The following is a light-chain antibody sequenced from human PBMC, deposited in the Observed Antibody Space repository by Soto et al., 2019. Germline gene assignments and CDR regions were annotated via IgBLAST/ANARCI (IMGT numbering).Light chain of an antibody. CDR2: DAS. CDR3: QQYEYTPLT. Sequence: EIVLTQSPGTLSLSPGERATLSCRASRSVGNNYLAWYQQTPGQAPNLLIYDASSRATGIPETFSGSGSGRDFTLTITRLEPEDYVIYYCQQYEYTPLTFGRGTRVEIK. CDR1: RSVGNNY. J-gene: IGKJ4*01. V-gene: IGKV3-20*01.